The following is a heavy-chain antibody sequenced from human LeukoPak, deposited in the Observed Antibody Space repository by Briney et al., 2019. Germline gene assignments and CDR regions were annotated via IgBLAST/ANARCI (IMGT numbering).Heavy chain of an antibody. Sequence: GESLKISCKGSGYSFISYWIGWVRQMPGKGLEWMGIIHPGDSDTRYSPSFQGQVIISADKSISTAYLQWSSLEASDTAMYYCARHLTAPTIAVSGGFDYGMDVWGQGTTVTVSS. V-gene: IGHV5-51*01. J-gene: IGHJ6*02. CDR1: GYSFISYW. CDR3: ARHLTAPTIAVSGGFDYGMDV. D-gene: IGHD6-19*01. CDR2: IHPGDSDT.